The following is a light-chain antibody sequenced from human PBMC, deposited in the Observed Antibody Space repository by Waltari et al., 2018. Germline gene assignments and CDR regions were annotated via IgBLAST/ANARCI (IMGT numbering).Light chain of an antibody. CDR1: QGIRSG. CDR3: QQCLTYPQA. V-gene: IGKV1-13*02. CDR2: DSS. Sequence: AIQLTQSPSSLSASIGDRVTISFRASQGIRSGLAWYQQKPGQPPKLLIYDSSTLDSGVPLRFSGSGSGTDFTLTIRSLQPEDFATYYCQQCLTYPQAFGQGTRLEIK. J-gene: IGKJ5*01.